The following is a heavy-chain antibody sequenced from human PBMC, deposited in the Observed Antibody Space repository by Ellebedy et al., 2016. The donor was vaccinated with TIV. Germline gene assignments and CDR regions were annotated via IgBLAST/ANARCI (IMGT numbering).Heavy chain of an antibody. CDR2: ISSSSTI. CDR3: ARDRGGGSCTD. D-gene: IGHD2-15*01. Sequence: GGSLRLXXAASGFTFSTYSMNWVRQAPGKGLEWVSYISSSSTICYADSVKGRFTISRDNAKNSLYLQMNSLRDEDAAVYYCARDRGGGSCTDWGQGTLVTVSS. CDR1: GFTFSTYS. V-gene: IGHV3-48*02. J-gene: IGHJ4*02.